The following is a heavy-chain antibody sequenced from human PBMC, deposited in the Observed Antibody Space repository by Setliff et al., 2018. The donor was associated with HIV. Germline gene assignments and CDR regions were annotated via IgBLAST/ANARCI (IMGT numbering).Heavy chain of an antibody. D-gene: IGHD2-2*01. V-gene: IGHV4-30-4*01. CDR2: VSYTGTT. J-gene: IGHJ4*02. Sequence: PSETLSLTCTASYASISTADYYWSWIRQPPGKGLEWIGFVSYTGTTHYSPSRKSRITISVDTSKNQFSLKLSSVTAADTAVYYCARLSTTSLDFDSWGQGTLLTVSS. CDR3: ARLSTTSLDFDS. CDR1: YASISTADYY.